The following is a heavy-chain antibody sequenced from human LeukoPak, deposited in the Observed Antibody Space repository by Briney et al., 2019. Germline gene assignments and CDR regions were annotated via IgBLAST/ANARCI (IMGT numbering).Heavy chain of an antibody. J-gene: IGHJ4*02. CDR2: ISGSGGST. V-gene: IGHV3-23*01. CDR1: GFTFSSYW. CDR3: AKNQGSSSWYSCVDY. D-gene: IGHD6-13*01. Sequence: GGSLRLSCAASGFTFSSYWMNWARQAPGKGLEWVSAISGSGGSTYYADSVKGRFTISRDNSKNTLYLQMNSLRAEDTAVYYCAKNQGSSSWYSCVDYWGQGTLVTVSS.